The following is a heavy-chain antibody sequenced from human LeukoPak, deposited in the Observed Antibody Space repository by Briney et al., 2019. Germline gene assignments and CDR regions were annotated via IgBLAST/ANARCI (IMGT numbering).Heavy chain of an antibody. CDR2: INWNGGSI. Sequence: GGSLRLSCAASGFTFDDYGMSWVRQAPGKGLEWVSGINWNGGSIGYADSVKGRFTISRDNAKNSLYLQMNSLRAEDTALYHCARGRVRPLDYWGQGTLVTVSS. D-gene: IGHD4-17*01. J-gene: IGHJ4*02. CDR3: ARGRVRPLDY. CDR1: GFTFDDYG. V-gene: IGHV3-20*01.